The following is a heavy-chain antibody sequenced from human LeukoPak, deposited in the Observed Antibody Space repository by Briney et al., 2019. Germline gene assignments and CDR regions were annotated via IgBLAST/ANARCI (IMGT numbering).Heavy chain of an antibody. Sequence: GGSLRLSCAASGFTFSSYAMSWVRQAPGKGLEWVSAISGSGGSTYYADSVKGRFTISRDNSKNTLYLQMSSLTAADTAVYYCAKDRSIGTYYTFDHWGQGTLVTVSS. CDR1: GFTFSSYA. CDR2: ISGSGGST. CDR3: AKDRSIGTYYTFDH. V-gene: IGHV3-23*01. D-gene: IGHD1-26*01. J-gene: IGHJ4*02.